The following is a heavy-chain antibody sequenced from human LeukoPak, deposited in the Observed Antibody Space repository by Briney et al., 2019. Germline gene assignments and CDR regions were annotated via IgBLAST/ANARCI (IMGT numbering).Heavy chain of an antibody. J-gene: IGHJ4*02. CDR1: GFTFDDYG. V-gene: IGHV3-20*04. CDR2: INWNGGST. D-gene: IGHD6-13*01. Sequence: GGSLRLSCAASGFTFDDYGMSWVRQTPGKGLEWVSGINWNGGSTAYADSVKGRFTISRDNAKNSLYLQMNSLRAEDTAVYYCARGSGYIATFGYWGQGTLVTVSS. CDR3: ARGSGYIATFGY.